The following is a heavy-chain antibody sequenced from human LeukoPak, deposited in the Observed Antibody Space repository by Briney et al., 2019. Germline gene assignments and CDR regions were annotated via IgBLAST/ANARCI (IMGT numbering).Heavy chain of an antibody. CDR3: ARVGDDNFFDF. J-gene: IGHJ4*02. CDR1: GFTFSSYS. D-gene: IGHD2-21*01. V-gene: IGHV3-64*02. CDR2: ISSDGGKT. Sequence: QPGGSLRLSCAASGFTFSSYSMHWVRQAPGKGLEYVSAISSDGGKTYYADSVKGRFTISRDNSKNTLYLQMGSLRAEDMAVYFCARVGDDNFFDFWGQGTLVTVSS.